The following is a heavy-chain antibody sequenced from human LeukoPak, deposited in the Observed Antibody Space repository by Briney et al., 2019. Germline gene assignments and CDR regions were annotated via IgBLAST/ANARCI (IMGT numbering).Heavy chain of an antibody. Sequence: PSETLSLTCTVSGGSISSSSYYWGWIRQPPGKGLEWIGSIYYSGGTYYNPSLKSRVTISVDTSKNQFSLKLSSVTAADTAVYYCARHPALGYCSGGSCYSAYYFDYWGQGTLVTVSS. CDR2: IYYSGGT. J-gene: IGHJ4*02. CDR3: ARHPALGYCSGGSCYSAYYFDY. V-gene: IGHV4-39*01. D-gene: IGHD2-15*01. CDR1: GGSISSSSYY.